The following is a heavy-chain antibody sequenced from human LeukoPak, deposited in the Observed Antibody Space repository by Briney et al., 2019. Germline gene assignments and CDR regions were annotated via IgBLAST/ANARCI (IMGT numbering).Heavy chain of an antibody. V-gene: IGHV3-11*01. D-gene: IGHD6-13*01. CDR1: GFTFSDYY. CDR3: TKDQRVAASGTGGWFDP. J-gene: IGHJ5*02. CDR2: ISSSGSTI. Sequence: GGSLRLSCAASGFTFSDYYMSWIRQAPGKGLEWVSYISSSGSTIYYADSVKGRFTISRDNSKNTLYLQMNSLRPEDTAVYYCTKDQRVAASGTGGWFDPWGQGTLVTVSS.